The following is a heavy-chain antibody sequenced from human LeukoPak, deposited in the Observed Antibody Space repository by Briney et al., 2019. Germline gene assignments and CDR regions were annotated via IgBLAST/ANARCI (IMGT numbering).Heavy chain of an antibody. D-gene: IGHD6-13*01. CDR2: ISYDGSNK. CDR1: GFTFSSYG. Sequence: GGSLRLSCAASGFTFSSYGMHWVRQAPGKGLEWVAVISYDGSNKYYADSVKGRFTISRDNSKNTLYLQMNSLRAEDTAVYYCARDRLAAAPPDYWGQGTLVTVSS. J-gene: IGHJ4*02. V-gene: IGHV3-30*03. CDR3: ARDRLAAAPPDY.